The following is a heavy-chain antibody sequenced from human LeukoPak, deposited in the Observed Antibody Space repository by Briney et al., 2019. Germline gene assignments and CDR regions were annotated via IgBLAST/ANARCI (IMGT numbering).Heavy chain of an antibody. V-gene: IGHV4-39*01. D-gene: IGHD5-12*01. J-gene: IGHJ4*02. CDR2: IYYSGST. Sequence: GXIRXPPGXXXXXIVSIYYSGSTYYNPSLKSRVTISVDTSKNQFSLKLSSVTAADTAVYYCARQGLAMMRHFDYWGQGTLVTVSS. CDR3: ARQGLAMMRHFDY.